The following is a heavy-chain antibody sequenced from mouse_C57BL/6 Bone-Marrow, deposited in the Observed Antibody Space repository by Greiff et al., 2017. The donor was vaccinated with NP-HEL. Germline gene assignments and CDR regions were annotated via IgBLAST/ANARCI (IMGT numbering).Heavy chain of an antibody. CDR2: IYPRDGST. J-gene: IGHJ4*01. CDR1: GYTFTSYD. D-gene: IGHD2-2*01. CDR3: ARGVVTTGYYAMDY. V-gene: IGHV1-85*01. Sequence: QVQLQQSGPELVKPGASVKLSCKASGYTFTSYDINWVKKRPGQGLEWIGWIYPRDGSTKYNEKFKGKATLTVDTSSSTAYMELHSLTSEDSAVYFCARGVVTTGYYAMDYWGQGTSVTVSS.